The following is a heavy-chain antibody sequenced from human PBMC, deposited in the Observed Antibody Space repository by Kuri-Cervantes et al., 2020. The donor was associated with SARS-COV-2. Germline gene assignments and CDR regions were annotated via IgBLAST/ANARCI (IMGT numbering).Heavy chain of an antibody. J-gene: IGHJ4*02. Sequence: GESLKISCAASGFTFSSYAMSWVRQALGKGLEWVSVIYSGGSSTYYADSVKGRFTISRDNSKNTLYLQMNSLRPEDTAVYYCAKVETASLDYWGQGTLVTVSS. CDR2: IYSGGSST. CDR3: AKVETASLDY. CDR1: GFTFSSYA. V-gene: IGHV3-23*03. D-gene: IGHD3-3*01.